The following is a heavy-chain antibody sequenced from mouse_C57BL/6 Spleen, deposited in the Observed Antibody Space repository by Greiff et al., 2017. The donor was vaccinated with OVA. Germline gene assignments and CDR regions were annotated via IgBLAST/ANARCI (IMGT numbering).Heavy chain of an antibody. J-gene: IGHJ1*03. Sequence: VQLQQPGAELVRPGSSVKLSCKASGYTFTSYWMDWVKQRPGQGLEWIGNIYPSDSETHYNQKFKDKATLTVDKSSSTAYMQLSSLTSEDSAVYYCARGGVLTTVVATNWYFDVWGTGTTVTVSS. CDR1: GYTFTSYW. CDR3: ARGGVLTTVVATNWYFDV. D-gene: IGHD1-1*01. V-gene: IGHV1-61*01. CDR2: IYPSDSET.